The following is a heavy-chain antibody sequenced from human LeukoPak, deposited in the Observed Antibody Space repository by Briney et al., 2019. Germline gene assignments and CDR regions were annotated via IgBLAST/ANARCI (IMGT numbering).Heavy chain of an antibody. CDR3: ASHSNYCWFDP. CDR2: IYHSGST. Sequence: EAGGSLRLSCAASGFTFSTYWMNWVRQAPGKGLEWIGSIYHSGSTYYNPSLKSRVTISVDTSKNQFSLKLSSVTAADTAVYYCASHSNYCWFDPWGQGTLVTVSS. CDR1: GFTFSTYW. V-gene: IGHV4-38-2*01. D-gene: IGHD4-11*01. J-gene: IGHJ5*02.